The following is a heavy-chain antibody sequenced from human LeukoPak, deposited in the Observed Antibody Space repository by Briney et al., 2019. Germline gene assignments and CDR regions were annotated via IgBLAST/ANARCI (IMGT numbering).Heavy chain of an antibody. V-gene: IGHV3-11*01. J-gene: IGHJ4*02. Sequence: GGCLRLSYAASGFTFSDYYMSWIRQAPGKGLEWVSYISSSGSTIYYADSVKGRFTISRDNAKNSLYLQMNSLRAEDTAVYYCAKGGGRYYDSSGYFNYWGQGTLVTVSS. CDR3: AKGGGRYYDSSGYFNY. CDR1: GFTFSDYY. CDR2: ISSSGSTI. D-gene: IGHD3-22*01.